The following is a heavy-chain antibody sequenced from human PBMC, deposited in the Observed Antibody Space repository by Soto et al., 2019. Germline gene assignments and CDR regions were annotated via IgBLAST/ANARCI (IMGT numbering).Heavy chain of an antibody. CDR1: GFTFSSYS. Sequence: KPGGSLRRYCAASGFTFSSYSMNWVRQAPGKGLEWVSSISSSSSYIYYADSVKGRFTISRDNAKNSLYLRMNSLRAEDTAVYYCARDMGHGYGDYYYYYGMDVWGQGTTVTVSS. CDR2: ISSSSSYI. V-gene: IGHV3-21*01. CDR3: ARDMGHGYGDYYYYYGMDV. J-gene: IGHJ6*02. D-gene: IGHD4-17*01.